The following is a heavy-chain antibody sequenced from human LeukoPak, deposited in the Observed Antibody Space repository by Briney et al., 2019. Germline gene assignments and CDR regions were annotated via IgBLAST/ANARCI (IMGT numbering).Heavy chain of an antibody. CDR2: ISISSCYI. CDR3: ARAHSDIVVVPAGY. D-gene: IGHD2-2*01. Sequence: GRSLRLFCAASGFTLSSYSMNWVRQAPGKGLEWVSSISISSCYIYYADSVKGRFTISRDNAKNSLYLQMNSLRAEDTAVYYCARAHSDIVVVPAGYWGQGTLVTVSS. J-gene: IGHJ4*02. CDR1: GFTLSSYS. V-gene: IGHV3-21*01.